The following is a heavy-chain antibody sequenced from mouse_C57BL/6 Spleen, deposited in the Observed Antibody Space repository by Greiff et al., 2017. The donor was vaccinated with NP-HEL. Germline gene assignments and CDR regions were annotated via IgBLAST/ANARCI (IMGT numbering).Heavy chain of an antibody. Sequence: VHLVESGPGLVAPSQSLSITCTVSGFSLTSYGVSWVRQPPGKGLEWLGVIWGDGSTNYHSALISRLSISKDNSESQVFLKLNSLQTDDTATYYCATPPIYYYGSSMRAMDYWGQGTSVTVSS. J-gene: IGHJ4*01. V-gene: IGHV2-3*01. D-gene: IGHD1-1*01. CDR3: ATPPIYYYGSSMRAMDY. CDR1: GFSLTSYG. CDR2: IWGDGST.